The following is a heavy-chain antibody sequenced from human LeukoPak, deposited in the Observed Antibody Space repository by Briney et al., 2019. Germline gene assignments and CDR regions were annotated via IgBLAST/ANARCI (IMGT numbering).Heavy chain of an antibody. V-gene: IGHV5-51*01. CDR1: GYSFTNYW. CDR2: IYPGDSDT. CDR3: ARQSSISVGAFDP. Sequence: GESLKISCRGSGYSFTNYWIGWVRQMPGKGLEWMGIIYPGDSDTRYSPAFQGQVTISADKSISTAYLQWSSLEASDTAMYYCARQSSISVGAFDPWGQGTLVTVSS. J-gene: IGHJ5*02. D-gene: IGHD2-2*01.